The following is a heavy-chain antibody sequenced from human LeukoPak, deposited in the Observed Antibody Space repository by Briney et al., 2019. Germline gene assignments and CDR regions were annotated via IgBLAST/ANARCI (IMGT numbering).Heavy chain of an antibody. V-gene: IGHV4-59*08. CDR1: GGSISSYY. CDR2: IYYSGST. CDR3: ARHRHDTSVYVFDI. Sequence: SETLSLTCTVSGGSISSYYWSGIRQPPGKGLEWIGYIYYSGSTNYNPSLKSRVTISVDTSKNQFSLKLSSVTAADTAVYYCARHRHDTSVYVFDIWGQGTMVTVSS. J-gene: IGHJ3*02. D-gene: IGHD3-22*01.